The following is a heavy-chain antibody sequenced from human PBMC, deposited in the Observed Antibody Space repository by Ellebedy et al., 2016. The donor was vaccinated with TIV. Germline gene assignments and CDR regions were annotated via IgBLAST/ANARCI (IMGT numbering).Heavy chain of an antibody. CDR3: ARDVSGYDREENHWFAP. V-gene: IGHV3-11*04. CDR2: ISSSGTTI. J-gene: IGHJ5*02. D-gene: IGHD5-12*01. CDR1: GFSLSDSY. Sequence: GESLKISXVVSGFSLSDSYMNWIRQAPGKGLEWVSYISSSGTTIYYADSVKGRFTVSKDNAKMSLYLQMNSLRAEDTAVYYCARDVSGYDREENHWFAPWGQGTLVTVSS.